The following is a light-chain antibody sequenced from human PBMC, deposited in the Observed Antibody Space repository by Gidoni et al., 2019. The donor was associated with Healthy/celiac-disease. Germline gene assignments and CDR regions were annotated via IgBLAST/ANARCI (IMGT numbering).Light chain of an antibody. J-gene: IGKJ2*01. V-gene: IGKV1-39*01. CDR3: QQSYSTLYT. Sequence: DIQMTQSPSSLSASVGDRVTITCRASQSISSYLNWYQQKPGKAPKLLIYAASSLQSGVPSSFSGSGSGTDFTLTISSLQPEDFATYYCQQSYSTLYTFXQXTKLXIK. CDR2: AAS. CDR1: QSISSY.